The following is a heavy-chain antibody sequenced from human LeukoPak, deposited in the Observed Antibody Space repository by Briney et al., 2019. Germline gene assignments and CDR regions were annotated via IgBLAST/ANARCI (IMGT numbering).Heavy chain of an antibody. Sequence: PGGSLRLSCAASGFTFNNHAMSWVRQAPGKGLEWVSAISGGGYSTYYADSVKGRFTISRDNSKNTMYLQMNSLRAEDTAVYYCAKPDNSWSFDYWGQGTLVTVSS. D-gene: IGHD6-13*01. CDR2: ISGGGYST. J-gene: IGHJ4*02. CDR1: GFTFNNHA. V-gene: IGHV3-23*01. CDR3: AKPDNSWSFDY.